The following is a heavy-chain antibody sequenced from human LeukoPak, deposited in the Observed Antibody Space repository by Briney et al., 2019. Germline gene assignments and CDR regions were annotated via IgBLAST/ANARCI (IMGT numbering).Heavy chain of an antibody. CDR1: GFSFSSYC. CDR2: ITQNGSYI. CDR3: ARDRLEGGETFDS. V-gene: IGHV3-21*01. J-gene: IGHJ4*02. D-gene: IGHD1-1*01. Sequence: GGSLRLSCAASGFSFSSYCMGWVRQAPGKGLEWVSSITQNGSYISYADSVKGRFTISRDNAEHSLFLQMNSLKPAATDVYFCARDRLEGGETFDSWGQGTLVTVSS.